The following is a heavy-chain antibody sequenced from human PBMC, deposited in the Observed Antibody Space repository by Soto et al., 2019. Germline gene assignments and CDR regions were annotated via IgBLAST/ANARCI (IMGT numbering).Heavy chain of an antibody. Sequence: SETLSLTCTVSGGSINSGDYHWSWIRQSPGKGLEWIGAIYYSGSTYYNPSLKSRIRISVDTSKNQFSLKVNSVTAADTAVYYCARDYSLPSDGAMDVWAQGTQVTVSS. CDR3: ARDYSLPSDGAMDV. CDR2: IYYSGST. J-gene: IGHJ6*02. V-gene: IGHV4-30-4*01. D-gene: IGHD1-26*01. CDR1: GGSINSGDYH.